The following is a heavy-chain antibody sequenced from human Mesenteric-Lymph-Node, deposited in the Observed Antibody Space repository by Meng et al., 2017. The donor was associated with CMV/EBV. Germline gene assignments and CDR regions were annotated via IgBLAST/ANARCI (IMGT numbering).Heavy chain of an antibody. CDR2: ITTIFRTA. D-gene: IGHD5-24*01. CDR3: ARGRNGYNT. V-gene: IGHV1-69*05. CDR1: GGTFSSYA. J-gene: IGHJ5*02. Sequence: SVKVSCKASGGTFSSYAINWARQAPGQGLEWMGGITTIFRTAKYAQRFRGRVTITTDESTDSAYMELNSLTFEDTAVYYCARGRNGYNTWGQGTRVTVSS.